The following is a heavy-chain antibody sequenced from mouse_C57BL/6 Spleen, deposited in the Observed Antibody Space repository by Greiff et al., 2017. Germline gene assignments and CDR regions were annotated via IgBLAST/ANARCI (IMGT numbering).Heavy chain of an antibody. CDR2: IWSGGST. CDR3: ASIPDGYYGGLFAY. D-gene: IGHD2-3*01. V-gene: IGHV2-2*01. CDR1: GFSLTSYG. J-gene: IGHJ3*01. Sequence: QVQLQQSGPGLVQPSQSLSITCTVSGFSLTSYGVHWVRQSPGKGLEWVGVIWSGGSTDYNAAFISRLSISKDKSKSQFFLKMHSLQADDTAIYYCASIPDGYYGGLFAYWGQGTLDTVSA.